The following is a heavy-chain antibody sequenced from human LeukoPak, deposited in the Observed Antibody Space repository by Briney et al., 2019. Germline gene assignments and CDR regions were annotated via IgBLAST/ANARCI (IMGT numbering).Heavy chain of an antibody. V-gene: IGHV1-3*01. CDR2: INAGNGNT. D-gene: IGHD6-13*01. J-gene: IGHJ3*02. Sequence: ASVKVSCKASGYTFTSYAMHWVRQAPGQRLEWMGWINAGNGNTKYSQKFQGRVTITRDTSASTAYMELSSLRSEDTAVYYCASPHPNSSSSKGAFGIWGQGTMVTVSS. CDR1: GYTFTSYA. CDR3: ASPHPNSSSSKGAFGI.